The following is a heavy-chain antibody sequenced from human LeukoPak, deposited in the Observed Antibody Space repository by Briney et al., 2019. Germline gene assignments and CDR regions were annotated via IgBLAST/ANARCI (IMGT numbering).Heavy chain of an antibody. CDR2: IYSSGST. Sequence: SETLSLTCTVSGGSISSSSYYWGWIRQPPGKGLEWIGSIYSSGSTYYNPSLKSRVTISVDTSKNQFSLKLSSVTAADTAVYYCARLDYKQWLVDYWGQGTPVTVSS. CDR3: ARLDYKQWLVDY. D-gene: IGHD6-19*01. V-gene: IGHV4-39*01. CDR1: GGSISSSSYY. J-gene: IGHJ4*02.